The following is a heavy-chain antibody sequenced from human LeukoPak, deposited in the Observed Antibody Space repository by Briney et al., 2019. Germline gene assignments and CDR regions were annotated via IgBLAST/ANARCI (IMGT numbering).Heavy chain of an antibody. V-gene: IGHV3-7*01. Sequence: PGGSLRLSCAASGFTFSSYSMNWVRQAPGKGLEWVANIKQDESEKNYVDSVTGRFTISRDNAKNSLYLQMNSLRVEDTAVYYCARVWEQQPHFDYWGQGTLVTVSS. D-gene: IGHD6-13*01. CDR2: IKQDESEK. J-gene: IGHJ4*02. CDR3: ARVWEQQPHFDY. CDR1: GFTFSSYS.